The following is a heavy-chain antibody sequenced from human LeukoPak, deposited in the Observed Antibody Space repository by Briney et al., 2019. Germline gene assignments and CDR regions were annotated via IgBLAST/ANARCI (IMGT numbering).Heavy chain of an antibody. CDR3: AMGEPYPLPQY. J-gene: IGHJ4*02. CDR2: FNLDGAGET. V-gene: IGHV1-24*01. Sequence: ASVKVSCKVSGYSLTGVSKYWVRQAPGKGLEWMGGFNLDGAGETVFAQKVECRGTMTEDTTTDTVHMELSSLRSEDMAVYSWAMGEPYPLPQYWGQGTLVTVSS. D-gene: IGHD1-14*01. CDR1: GYSLTGVS.